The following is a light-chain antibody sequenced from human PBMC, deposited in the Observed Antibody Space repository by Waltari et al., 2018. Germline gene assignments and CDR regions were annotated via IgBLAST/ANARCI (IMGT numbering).Light chain of an antibody. V-gene: IGKV1-39*01. CDR1: QSIAIN. Sequence: DIEMIQSPPSLSASVGDRVTITCRASQSIAINLSWYQKKPGKAPKLLIYATSSLQSGVPSRFSGRGSGTDFTLTISSLQREDFATYYCQQSYSSPRTFGQGTKVEV. CDR3: QQSYSSPRT. CDR2: ATS. J-gene: IGKJ1*01.